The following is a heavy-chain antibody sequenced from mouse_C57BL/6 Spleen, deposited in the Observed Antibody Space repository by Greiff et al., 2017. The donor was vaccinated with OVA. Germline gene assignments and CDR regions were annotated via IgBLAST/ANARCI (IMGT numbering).Heavy chain of an antibody. CDR2: ISSGSSTI. D-gene: IGHD1-2*01. J-gene: IGHJ4*01. CDR3: ARGIVGVRHYAMDY. CDR1: GFTFSDYG. Sequence: EVMLVESGGGLVKPGGSLKLSCAASGFTFSDYGMHWVRQAPEKGLEWVAYISSGSSTIYYADTVKGRFTISRDNAKNTLFLQMTSLRSEDTAMYYCARGIVGVRHYAMDYWGQGTSVTVSS. V-gene: IGHV5-17*01.